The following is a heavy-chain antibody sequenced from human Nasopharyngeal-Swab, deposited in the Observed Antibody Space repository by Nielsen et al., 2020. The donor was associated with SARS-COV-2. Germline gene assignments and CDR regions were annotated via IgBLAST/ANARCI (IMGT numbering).Heavy chain of an antibody. J-gene: IGHJ6*02. CDR3: ARVKVDYDILTGYRYYYGMDV. V-gene: IGHV3-7*01. Sequence: GGSLRLSCAASGFTFSSYWMSWVRQAPGKGLEWVANIKQDGSEKYYVDSVKGRFTISGDNAKNSLYLQMNSLRAEDTAVYYCARVKVDYDILTGYRYYYGMDVWGQGTTVTVSS. CDR1: GFTFSSYW. D-gene: IGHD3-9*01. CDR2: IKQDGSEK.